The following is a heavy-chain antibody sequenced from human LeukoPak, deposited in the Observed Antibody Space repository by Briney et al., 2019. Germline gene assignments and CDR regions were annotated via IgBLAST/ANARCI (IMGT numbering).Heavy chain of an antibody. CDR3: ARSHYDFWSGYSLVDYYYYGMDV. CDR2: IIPIFGTA. J-gene: IGHJ6*02. CDR1: GGTFSSYA. D-gene: IGHD3-3*01. Sequence: ASVKVSCKASGGTFSSYAISWVRQAPGQGLEWMGGIIPIFGTANYAQKFQGRVTMTRDTSTSTVYMELSSLRSEDTAVYYCARSHYDFWSGYSLVDYYYYGMDVWGQGTTVTVSS. V-gene: IGHV1-69*05.